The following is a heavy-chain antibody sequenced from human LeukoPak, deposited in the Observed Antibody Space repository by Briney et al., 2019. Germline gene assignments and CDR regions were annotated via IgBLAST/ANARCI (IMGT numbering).Heavy chain of an antibody. J-gene: IGHJ4*02. CDR3: ARERVGSMTTSS. CDR2: IIPIFGTA. D-gene: IGHD4-11*01. CDR1: GGTFSSYA. Sequence: ASVKVSCKASGGTFSSYAISWVRQAPGQGLEWMGGIIPIFGTANYAQKFQGRVTITTDESTSTAYMELSSLRSEDTAVYYCARERVGSMTTSSWGQGTLVTVSS. V-gene: IGHV1-69*05.